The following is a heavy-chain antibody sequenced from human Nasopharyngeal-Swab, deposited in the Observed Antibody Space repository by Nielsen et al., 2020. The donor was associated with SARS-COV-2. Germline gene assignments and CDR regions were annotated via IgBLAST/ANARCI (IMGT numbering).Heavy chain of an antibody. CDR3: AKDRDSGDDSDDYYHYYGMDV. Sequence: GGSLRLSCAASGFTFRSYAISWVRQAPGKGLEGVSVISGSDHTTYYADSVKGRFTISRDNSKNTVNLQMNSLRVEDTAIYYCAKDRDSGDDSDDYYHYYGMDVWGQGTRVTVSS. V-gene: IGHV3-23*01. J-gene: IGHJ6*02. CDR1: GFTFRSYA. D-gene: IGHD5-12*01. CDR2: ISGSDHTT.